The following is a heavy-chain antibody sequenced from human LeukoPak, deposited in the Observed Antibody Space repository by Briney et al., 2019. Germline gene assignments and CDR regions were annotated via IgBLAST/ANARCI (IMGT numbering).Heavy chain of an antibody. CDR1: GGSISSYY. Sequence: SETLSLTCTVSGGSISSYYWSWIRQPPGKGLEWIGNIYYSGSTNYNPSLRSRVTILVDTSKNQFSLKLSSVTAADTAVYYCARKYWDAFDIWGQGTMVTVSS. CDR2: IYYSGST. CDR3: ARKYWDAFDI. J-gene: IGHJ3*02. D-gene: IGHD2/OR15-2a*01. V-gene: IGHV4-59*08.